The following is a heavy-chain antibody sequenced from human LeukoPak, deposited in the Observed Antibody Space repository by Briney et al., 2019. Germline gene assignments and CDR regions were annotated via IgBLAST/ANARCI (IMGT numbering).Heavy chain of an antibody. D-gene: IGHD6-13*01. J-gene: IGHJ2*01. V-gene: IGHV3-64*02. CDR1: GFTFRTYA. Sequence: GGSLRLSCAASGFTFRTYALHWVRQAPGKGLEYVSAISTNGDSTYYADSVKGRFTVTRDDATNTLHLHMDSLKVEDTAVYFCARDDYRGAAGGNPAYWFFDLWGRGTPVTVSS. CDR2: ISTNGDST. CDR3: ARDDYRGAAGGNPAYWFFDL.